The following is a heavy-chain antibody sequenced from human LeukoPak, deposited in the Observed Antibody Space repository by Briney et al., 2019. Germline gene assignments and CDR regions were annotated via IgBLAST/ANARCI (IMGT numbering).Heavy chain of an antibody. CDR3: ARDRLAAAAPDAFDI. CDR1: GGSISSYY. CDR2: IYYSGST. Sequence: PSETLSLTCTVSGGSISSYYWSWIRQPPGKGLEWIGYIYYSGSTNYNPSLKSRVTISVDTSKNQFSLKLSSVTAADTAVYYCARDRLAAAAPDAFDIWGQGTMVTVSS. J-gene: IGHJ3*02. V-gene: IGHV4-59*01. D-gene: IGHD6-13*01.